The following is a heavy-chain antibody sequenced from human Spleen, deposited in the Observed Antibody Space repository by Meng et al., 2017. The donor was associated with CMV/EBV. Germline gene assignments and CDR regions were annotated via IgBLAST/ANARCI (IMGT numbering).Heavy chain of an antibody. CDR2: ISWDGGDT. CDR3: AKGLRTGGDY. D-gene: IGHD5-12*01. J-gene: IGHJ4*02. Sequence: GESLKISCVASGFSFDDYIMHWVRQAPGKGLEWVSLISWDGGDTSYADSVKGRFTISRDNSKSSLYLQLNSLRNEDTALYYCAKGLRTGGDYWGQGTLVTVSS. CDR1: GFSFDDYI. V-gene: IGHV3-43*01.